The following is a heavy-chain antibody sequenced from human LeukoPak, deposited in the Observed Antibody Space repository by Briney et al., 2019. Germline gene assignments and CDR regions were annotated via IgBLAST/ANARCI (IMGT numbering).Heavy chain of an antibody. CDR3: ARGIRLLLDYYYYMDV. J-gene: IGHJ6*03. CDR2: IIPIFGTA. CDR1: GGTFSSYA. V-gene: IGHV1-69*13. Sequence: SVKVSCKASGGTFSSYAISWVRQAPGQGLEWMGGIIPIFGTANYAQKFQGRVTITADESTSTAYMELSSLRSEDTAVYYCARGIRLLLDYYYYMDVWGKGTTVTVSS. D-gene: IGHD2/OR15-2a*01.